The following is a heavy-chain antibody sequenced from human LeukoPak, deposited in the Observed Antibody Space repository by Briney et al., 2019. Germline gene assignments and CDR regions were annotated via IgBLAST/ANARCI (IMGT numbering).Heavy chain of an antibody. CDR1: GGSFSGYY. Sequence: PSETLSLTCAVYGGSFSGYYWSWIRQPPGKGLEWIGEINHSGSTNYNPSLKSRVTISVDTSKNQFSLKLSSVTAADTAVYYCARWVGAIRPDYWGQGTLVTVSS. V-gene: IGHV4-34*01. CDR2: INHSGST. CDR3: ARWVGAIRPDY. J-gene: IGHJ4*02. D-gene: IGHD1-26*01.